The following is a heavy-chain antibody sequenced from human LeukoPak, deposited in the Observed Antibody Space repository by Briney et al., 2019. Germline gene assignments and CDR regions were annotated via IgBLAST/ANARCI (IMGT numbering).Heavy chain of an antibody. V-gene: IGHV3-7*01. CDR3: ATYSSGWKASFDY. J-gene: IGHJ4*02. Sequence: GGSLRLSCAASGFTFSSYWMSWVRQAPGQGLEWVANIKQDGSEKYCVDSVKGRFTISRDNAKNSLYLQMNSLRAEDTAVYYCATYSSGWKASFDYWGQGTLVTVSS. CDR2: IKQDGSEK. D-gene: IGHD6-19*01. CDR1: GFTFSSYW.